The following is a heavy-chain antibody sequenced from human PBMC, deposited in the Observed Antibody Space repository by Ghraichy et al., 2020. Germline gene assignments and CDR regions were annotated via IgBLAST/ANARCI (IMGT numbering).Heavy chain of an antibody. J-gene: IGHJ2*01. CDR2: ISGGGGST. Sequence: GGSLRLSCAASGFTFSSYTMTWVRQAPGKGLEWVSGISGGGGSTYYADSVKGRFTISRDNSKNTLYLQMNSLRAEDTALYYCAKSWSSTVTTSYLDLWGRGTLVTVSS. D-gene: IGHD4-17*01. CDR3: AKSWSSTVTTSYLDL. V-gene: IGHV3-23*01. CDR1: GFTFSSYT.